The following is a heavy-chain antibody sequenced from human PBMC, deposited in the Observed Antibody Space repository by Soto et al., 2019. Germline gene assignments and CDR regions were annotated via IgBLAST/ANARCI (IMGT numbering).Heavy chain of an antibody. J-gene: IGHJ5*02. V-gene: IGHV4-39*01. CDR1: GDSISRSDYY. D-gene: IGHD2-15*01. CDR3: ARHLVVATTTYNWFDV. CDR2: LSYRATA. Sequence: SETLSLTCTVSGDSISRSDYYWGWIRHLPGKGLEWMGSLSYRATAYYNPSPRSRVTMFIDSSKNHFSLKLTSVTAADTAVYSCARHLVVATTTYNWFDVWGQGALVTV.